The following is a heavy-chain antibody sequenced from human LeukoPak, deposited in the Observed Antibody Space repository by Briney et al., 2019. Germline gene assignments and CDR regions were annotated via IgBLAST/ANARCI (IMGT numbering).Heavy chain of an antibody. D-gene: IGHD3-10*01. V-gene: IGHV3-23*01. J-gene: IGHJ4*02. CDR1: GITLSNYG. Sequence: GGSLRLSCAVSGITLSNYGMSWVRQAPGKGLEWVAGISGSGGSTYYADSVKGRFAISRDNPKNTLYLQMNSLRAEDTAVYFCAKRGVVIRVILVGFHKEAYYFDSWGQGALVTASS. CDR2: ISGSGGST. CDR3: AKRGVVIRVILVGFHKEAYYFDS.